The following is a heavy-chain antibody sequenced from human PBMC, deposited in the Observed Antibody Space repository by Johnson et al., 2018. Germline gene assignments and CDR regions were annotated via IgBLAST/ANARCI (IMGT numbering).Heavy chain of an antibody. J-gene: IGHJ1*01. CDR1: GFTFSSYG. D-gene: IGHD1-1*01. CDR2: ISSSSSYI. V-gene: IGHV3-21*01. CDR3: ARDAGTVVSGYFQH. Sequence: VQLVESGGGVVQPGRSLRLSCAASGFTFSSYGMHWVRQAPGKGLEWVSSISSSSSYIYYADSVKGRFTISRDNAKNSLYLQMNSLRAEDTAVYYCARDAGTVVSGYFQHWGQGTRVTVSS.